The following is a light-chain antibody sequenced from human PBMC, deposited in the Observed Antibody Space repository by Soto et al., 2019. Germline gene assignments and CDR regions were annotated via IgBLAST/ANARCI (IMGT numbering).Light chain of an antibody. J-gene: IGLJ1*01. CDR1: SSNFVGDKY. Sequence: QSVLTQPRSVSGSPGQSVAISCTGTSSNFVGDKYVAWYQKHPGKAPRLVIFDVNKRPSGVPDRFSGSKSGNTASLTISGLQAEDEADYYCNSYTTSNTFVFGSGTKVTVL. CDR3: NSYTTSNTFV. CDR2: DVN. V-gene: IGLV2-11*01.